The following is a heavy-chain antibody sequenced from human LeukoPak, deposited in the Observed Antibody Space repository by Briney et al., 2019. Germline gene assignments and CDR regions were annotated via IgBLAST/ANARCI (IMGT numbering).Heavy chain of an antibody. J-gene: IGHJ6*03. CDR3: ARDLTYPEGPMDV. CDR1: GGTFSSYA. CDR2: IIPILGIA. V-gene: IGHV1-69*04. Sequence: SVKVSCKASGGTFSSYAISWVRQAPGQGLEWMGRIIPILGIANYAQKFQGRVTITADKSTSTAYMELSSLRSDDTAVYYCARDLTYPEGPMDVWGKGTTVTVSS. D-gene: IGHD1-14*01.